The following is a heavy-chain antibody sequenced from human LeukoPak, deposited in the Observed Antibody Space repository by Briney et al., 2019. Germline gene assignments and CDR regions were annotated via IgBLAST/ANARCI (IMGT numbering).Heavy chain of an antibody. Sequence: GASVKVSCKASGGTFSSYAISWVRQAPGQGLEWMGGIIPIFGTANYAQKFQGRVTITTDESTSTAYMELSSLRSEDTAVYYCATSYSYGPFDYWGQGTLVTVSS. D-gene: IGHD5-18*01. V-gene: IGHV1-69*05. J-gene: IGHJ4*02. CDR2: IIPIFGTA. CDR3: ATSYSYGPFDY. CDR1: GGTFSSYA.